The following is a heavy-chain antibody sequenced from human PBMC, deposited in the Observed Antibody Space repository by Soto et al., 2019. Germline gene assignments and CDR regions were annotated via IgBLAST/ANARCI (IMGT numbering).Heavy chain of an antibody. CDR2: IYYSGST. V-gene: IGHV4-59*01. J-gene: IGHJ4*02. CDR3: ARDRRGYSGYVDY. Sequence: PSETLSLTCTVSGGSISSYYWSWIRQPPGKGLEWIGYIYYSGSTNYNPSLKSRVTISVDTSTSTAYMELRSLRSDDTAVYYCARDRRGYSGYVDYLGQGTLVTVSS. D-gene: IGHD5-12*01. CDR1: GGSISSYY.